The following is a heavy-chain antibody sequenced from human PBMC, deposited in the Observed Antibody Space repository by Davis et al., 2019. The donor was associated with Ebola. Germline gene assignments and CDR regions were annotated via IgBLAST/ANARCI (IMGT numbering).Heavy chain of an antibody. CDR1: GFTFSSYW. CDR3: ARGNPTYYDILTAPGGMDV. CDR2: ISSSSSYI. V-gene: IGHV3-21*01. J-gene: IGHJ6*02. Sequence: GESLKISCAASGFTFSSYWMNWVRQAPGKGLEWVSSISSSSSYIYYADSVKGRFTISRDNAKNSLYLQMNSLRAEDTAVYYCARGNPTYYDILTAPGGMDVWGQGTTVTVSS. D-gene: IGHD3-9*01.